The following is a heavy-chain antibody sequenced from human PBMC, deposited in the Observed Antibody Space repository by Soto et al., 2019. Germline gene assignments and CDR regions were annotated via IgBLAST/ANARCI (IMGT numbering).Heavy chain of an antibody. D-gene: IGHD3-3*01. V-gene: IGHV3-23*01. Sequence: PGGSLRLSFSPARFTFSTYPMTWLRQSPGKGLEWVSIISSSGDATYYLDSVKGRFTISRDNSRNTLNLQMHSLRAEDTAVYYCAKNGDFWSWGMDVWGQGTTVTVSS. J-gene: IGHJ6*02. CDR2: ISSSGDAT. CDR1: RFTFSTYP. CDR3: AKNGDFWSWGMDV.